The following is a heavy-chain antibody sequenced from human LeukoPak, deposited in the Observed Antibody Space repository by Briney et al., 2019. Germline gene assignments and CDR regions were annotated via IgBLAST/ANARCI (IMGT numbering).Heavy chain of an antibody. CDR3: AKTFYSSGYPIDY. Sequence: GGSLRLSRAASGFTFSSYAMSWVRQAPGKGLEWVSAISGSGGSTYYADSVKGRFTISRDNSKNTLYLQMNSLRAEDTAVYYCAKTFYSSGYPIDYWGQGTLVTVSS. V-gene: IGHV3-23*01. D-gene: IGHD3-22*01. CDR1: GFTFSSYA. J-gene: IGHJ4*02. CDR2: ISGSGGST.